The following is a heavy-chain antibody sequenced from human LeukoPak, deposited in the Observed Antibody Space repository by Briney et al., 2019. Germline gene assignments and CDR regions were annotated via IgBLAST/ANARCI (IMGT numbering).Heavy chain of an antibody. CDR2: ISSSSSTI. Sequence: GSLRLSCAASGFTFSSYSMNWVRQAPGKGLEWVSYISSSSSTIYYADSVKGRFTISRDNAKNSLYLQMNSLRAEDTAVYYCARVGYCSSTSCYLRISDAFDIWGQGTMVTVSS. D-gene: IGHD2-2*01. CDR1: GFTFSSYS. V-gene: IGHV3-48*04. J-gene: IGHJ3*02. CDR3: ARVGYCSSTSCYLRISDAFDI.